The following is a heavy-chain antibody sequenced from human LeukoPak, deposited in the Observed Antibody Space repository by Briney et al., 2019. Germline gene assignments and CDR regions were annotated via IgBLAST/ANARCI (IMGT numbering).Heavy chain of an antibody. D-gene: IGHD1-26*01. Sequence: PSQTLSLTCSVSDGSINSYYWNWIRRPPGKGLEWVGYIYYNGNTNYSPSLKSRVTMSVDTSKNLFSLKVSSVTAADTAVYYCARGRSNYYGMDVWGPGTTVTVSS. CDR3: ARGRSNYYGMDV. CDR2: IYYNGNT. J-gene: IGHJ6*02. V-gene: IGHV4-59*01. CDR1: DGSINSYY.